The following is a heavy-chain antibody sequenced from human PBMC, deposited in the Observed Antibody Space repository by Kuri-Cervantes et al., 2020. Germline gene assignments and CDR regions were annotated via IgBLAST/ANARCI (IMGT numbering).Heavy chain of an antibody. D-gene: IGHD1-1*01. Sequence: GESLKISCAASGFTFTSYAMSWVRQAPGKGLEWVSVINNSGGSTYYADSVKGRFTISRDNSKNTLYLQMNSLRAEDTAVHYCARDLRYHFDYWGQGTLVTVSS. J-gene: IGHJ4*02. V-gene: IGHV3-23*01. CDR2: INNSGGST. CDR3: ARDLRYHFDY. CDR1: GFTFTSYA.